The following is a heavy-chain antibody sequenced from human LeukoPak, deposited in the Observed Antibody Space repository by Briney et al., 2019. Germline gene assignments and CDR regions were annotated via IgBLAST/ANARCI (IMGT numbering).Heavy chain of an antibody. CDR3: ARDPKVTAIDY. CDR2: INHSGST. CDR1: GVSFSGYY. V-gene: IGHV4-34*01. Sequence: PSETLSLTCAVYGVSFSGYYWSWIRQPPGKGLEWIGEINHSGSTNYNPSLKSRVTISVDTSKNHFSLKLSSVTAADTAVYYCARDPKVTAIDYWGQGTLVTVSS. J-gene: IGHJ4*02. D-gene: IGHD2-21*02.